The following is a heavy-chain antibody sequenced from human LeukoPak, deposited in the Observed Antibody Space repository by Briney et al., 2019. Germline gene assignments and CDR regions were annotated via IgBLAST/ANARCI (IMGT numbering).Heavy chain of an antibody. J-gene: IGHJ1*01. D-gene: IGHD2-2*01. CDR1: GGSISSYY. CDR2: FYTSGTS. V-gene: IGHV4-4*07. CDR3: ARAAGHCNTTTCYPEYFQH. Sequence: SETLSLTCTGSGGSISSYYWSWVGQPAGKGLEGIGRFYTSGTSNYNPSLKSRVTMSVDTSRNQLSLELSSVTAADTAVYYCARAAGHCNTTTCYPEYFQHWGQGTLVTVSS.